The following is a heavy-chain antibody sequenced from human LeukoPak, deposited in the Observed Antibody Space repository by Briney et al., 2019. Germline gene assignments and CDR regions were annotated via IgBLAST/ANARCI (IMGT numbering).Heavy chain of an antibody. D-gene: IGHD1-20*01. J-gene: IGHJ4*02. Sequence: GGSLRLSCAASGGTFSSYTISWVRQAPGQGLEWMGRIIPILGIASYAQKFQGRVTITADKSTSTAYMELSSLRSEDTAVYYCARASGVTGTTMEDYWGQGTLVTVSS. V-gene: IGHV1-69*02. CDR3: ARASGVTGTTMEDY. CDR1: GGTFSSYT. CDR2: IIPILGIA.